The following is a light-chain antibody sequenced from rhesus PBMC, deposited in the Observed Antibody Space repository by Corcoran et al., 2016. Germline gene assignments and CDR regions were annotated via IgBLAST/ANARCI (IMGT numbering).Light chain of an antibody. CDR2: RAS. CDR1: QGISNW. J-gene: IGKJ4*01. Sequence: DIQLTQSPSSLSASVGDRVTISCRASQGISNWLAWYQQKPGKAPNLLIYRASNLETGVPSRFSGSGAGTDFTLTIRSLQPEDGATDYCQQHDNSPPTFGGGTKVEIK. V-gene: IGKV1-69*01. CDR3: QQHDNSPPT.